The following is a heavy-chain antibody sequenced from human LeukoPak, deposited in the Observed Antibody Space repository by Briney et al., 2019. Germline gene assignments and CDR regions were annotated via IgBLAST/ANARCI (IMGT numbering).Heavy chain of an antibody. CDR1: GGIFSSYA. V-gene: IGHV1-69*13. D-gene: IGHD5-18*01. CDR2: IIPIFGTA. Sequence: ASVKLCCKASGGIFSSYAISWVRQAPGQGLKWMGGIIPIFGTANYAQTFQGRITITADESMSTAFMELSSLRSEDTAVYYRARGKDTVMGNHNYFDYWGQGTLVTVSS. CDR3: ARGKDTVMGNHNYFDY. J-gene: IGHJ4*02.